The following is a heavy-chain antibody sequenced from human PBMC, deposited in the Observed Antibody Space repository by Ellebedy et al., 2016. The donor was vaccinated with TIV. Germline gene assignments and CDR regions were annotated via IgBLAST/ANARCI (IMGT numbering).Heavy chain of an antibody. D-gene: IGHD3-22*01. J-gene: IGHJ4*02. V-gene: IGHV3-7*01. CDR3: ARHPIVVVTNFDY. Sequence: GGSLRLXXAASGFMFSRHWMSWVRQAPGKGLEWVANIKHDGRDKYYVDSVEGRFTISRDNAKNSLYLQMNSLRAEDTAVYYCARHPIVVVTNFDYWGQGTLVTVSS. CDR2: IKHDGRDK. CDR1: GFMFSRHW.